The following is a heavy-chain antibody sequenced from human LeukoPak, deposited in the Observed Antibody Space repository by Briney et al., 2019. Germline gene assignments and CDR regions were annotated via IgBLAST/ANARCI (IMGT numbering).Heavy chain of an antibody. CDR1: GGSFSGYY. V-gene: IGHV4-34*01. J-gene: IGHJ6*02. CDR3: AKPYRYGSGTHWVPYYYYYGMDV. D-gene: IGHD3-10*01. CDR2: INHKGAT. Sequence: SETLSLTCAVYGGSFSGYYWTWVRQPPGKGLEWIGEINHKGATNYNPSLKSRVTISLDTSKNQFSLKLSSVTAADTAVYYCAKPYRYGSGTHWVPYYYYYGMDVWGQGTTVTVSS.